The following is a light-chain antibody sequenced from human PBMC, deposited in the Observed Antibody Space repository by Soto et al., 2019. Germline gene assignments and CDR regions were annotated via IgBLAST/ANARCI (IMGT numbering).Light chain of an antibody. CDR3: QHYGSPSWT. V-gene: IGKV3-20*01. CDR1: QSVTSNY. J-gene: IGKJ1*01. Sequence: EVVLTQSTGTLSLSPGERATRSCRASQSVTSNYLAWYQQRPGQAPRLLIFGASSRATGIPDKFSGSGSGTDFTLTISRLEPDDFAVYYCQHYGSPSWTFGQGTKVDIK. CDR2: GAS.